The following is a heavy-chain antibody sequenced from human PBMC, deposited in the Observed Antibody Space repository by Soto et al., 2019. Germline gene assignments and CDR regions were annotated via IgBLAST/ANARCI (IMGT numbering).Heavy chain of an antibody. D-gene: IGHD3-3*01. V-gene: IGHV1-2*04. CDR1: GYTFTGYY. CDR2: INPNSGGT. J-gene: IGHJ6*02. Sequence: GASVKVSCKASGYTFTGYYMHWVRQAPGQGLEWMGWINPNSGGTNYAQKFQGWVTMTRDTSISTAYMELSRLRSDDTAVYYCARGLRFLEWLLFEGYGMDVWGQGTTVTVSS. CDR3: ARGLRFLEWLLFEGYGMDV.